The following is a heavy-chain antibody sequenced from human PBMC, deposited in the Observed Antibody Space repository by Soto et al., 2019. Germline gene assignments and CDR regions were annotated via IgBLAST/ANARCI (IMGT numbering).Heavy chain of an antibody. D-gene: IGHD3-9*01. CDR3: VRDEAHYDILTGSSLGRAFDI. Sequence: QVQLQESGPSLVKPSGTLSLTCVITNTSISSSNWWSWVRQAPGKGLEWIGEIYHTGRTNYAPSLKTQVSMTIDKSNTRFSLRLTSLTAADTAVYYCVRDEAHYDILTGSSLGRAFDIWGQGTMVTVSS. CDR1: NTSISSSNW. V-gene: IGHV4-4*02. CDR2: IYHTGRT. J-gene: IGHJ3*02.